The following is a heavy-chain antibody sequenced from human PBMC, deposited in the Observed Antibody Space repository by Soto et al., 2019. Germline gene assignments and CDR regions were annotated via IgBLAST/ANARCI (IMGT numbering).Heavy chain of an antibody. V-gene: IGHV4-30-2*01. Sequence: SETLSLTCAVSGGSISSGGYSWSWIRQPPGKGLEWIGYIYHSGSTYYNPSLKRRVTISVDRSKNQFSLKLSSVTAADTAVYYCASLVLLYYWFDPWGQGTLVTVSA. CDR2: IYHSGST. CDR1: GGSISSGGYS. D-gene: IGHD3-10*01. CDR3: ASLVLLYYWFDP. J-gene: IGHJ5*02.